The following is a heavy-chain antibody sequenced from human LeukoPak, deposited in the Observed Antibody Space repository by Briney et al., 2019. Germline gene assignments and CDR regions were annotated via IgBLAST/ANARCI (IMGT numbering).Heavy chain of an antibody. D-gene: IGHD3-22*01. Sequence: PSETLSLTCTVSGGSISSSSYYWGWIRQPPGKGLEWIGIIYYSGSTYYNPSLKSRVTISVDTSKNQFSMKMSSVTAADTAVYYCARHPTYYYDSSGYYPKEGFDYWGQGTLATVSS. V-gene: IGHV4-39*01. CDR2: IYYSGST. CDR1: GGSISSSSYY. J-gene: IGHJ4*02. CDR3: ARHPTYYYDSSGYYPKEGFDY.